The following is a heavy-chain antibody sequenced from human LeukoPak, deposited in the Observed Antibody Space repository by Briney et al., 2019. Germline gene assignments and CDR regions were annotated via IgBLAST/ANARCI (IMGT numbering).Heavy chain of an antibody. D-gene: IGHD4-17*01. V-gene: IGHV3-23*01. CDR3: ARQQSRVTTFDY. Sequence: GGSLRLSCAASGFTFSSYGMSWVRQAPGKGLEWVSAISGSGGSTYYADSVKGRFTISRDNSKNTLYLQMNSLRAEDTAVYYCARQQSRVTTFDYWGQGTLVTVSS. CDR2: ISGSGGST. J-gene: IGHJ4*02. CDR1: GFTFSSYG.